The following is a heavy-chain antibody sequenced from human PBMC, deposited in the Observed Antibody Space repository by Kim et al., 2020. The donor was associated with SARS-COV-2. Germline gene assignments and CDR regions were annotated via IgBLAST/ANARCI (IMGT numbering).Heavy chain of an antibody. Sequence: LKSRVTISVDTSKNQFSLKLSSVTAADTAVYYCARGGPRTLYSGSYSFDYWGQGTLVTVSS. J-gene: IGHJ4*02. V-gene: IGHV4-31*02. CDR3: ARGGPRTLYSGSYSFDY. D-gene: IGHD1-26*01.